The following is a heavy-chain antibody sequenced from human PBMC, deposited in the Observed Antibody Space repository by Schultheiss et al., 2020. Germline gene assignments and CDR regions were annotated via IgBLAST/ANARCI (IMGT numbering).Heavy chain of an antibody. J-gene: IGHJ4*02. Sequence: SETLSLTCTVSGGSISSYYWSWIRQPPGKGLEWIGYIFYSGSTNYNPSLKSRVTISADTSKNQFSLKLSSVTAADTAVYYCARGRGDYVLPFDYWGQGTRVTVSS. CDR3: ARGRGDYVLPFDY. V-gene: IGHV4-59*01. D-gene: IGHD4-17*01. CDR1: GGSISSYY. CDR2: IFYSGST.